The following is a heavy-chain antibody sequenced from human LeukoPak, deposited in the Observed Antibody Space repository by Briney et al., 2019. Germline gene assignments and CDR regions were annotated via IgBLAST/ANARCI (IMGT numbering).Heavy chain of an antibody. Sequence: ASVKVSCKTSGYSFTNYDINWVRQATGQGLEWMGWMNPYSGTTGYAQNFQGRVTMTRNTSINTAYMEVSSLTSEDTAVYYCARALATTMLLGGYWGQGTLVTVSS. CDR2: MNPYSGTT. CDR1: GYSFTNYD. V-gene: IGHV1-8*01. J-gene: IGHJ4*02. CDR3: ARALATTMLLGGY. D-gene: IGHD3-16*01.